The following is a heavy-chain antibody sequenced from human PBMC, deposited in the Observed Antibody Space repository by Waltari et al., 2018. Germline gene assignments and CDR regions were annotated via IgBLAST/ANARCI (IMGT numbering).Heavy chain of an antibody. V-gene: IGHV3-23*01. D-gene: IGHD1-26*01. CDR2: ISGSGGST. Sequence: EVQLLESGGGLVQTGGSLRLSCAASGFTFSSYAMSWVRQAPGKGLEWVSAISGSGGSTYYADSVKGRFTISRDNSKNTLYLQMNSLRAEDTAVYYCAKVAPLSGSLLQPLDYWGQGTLVTVSS. J-gene: IGHJ4*02. CDR3: AKVAPLSGSLLQPLDY. CDR1: GFTFSSYA.